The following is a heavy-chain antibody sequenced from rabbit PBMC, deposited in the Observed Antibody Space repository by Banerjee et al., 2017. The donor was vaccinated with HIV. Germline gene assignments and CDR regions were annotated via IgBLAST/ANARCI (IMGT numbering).Heavy chain of an antibody. CDR3: ARDLAGAIGWNFNL. J-gene: IGHJ4*01. Sequence: QQQLEESGGGLVKPGGTLTLTCKASGIDFSSYYYMCWVRQAPGKGLEWIACINTSSGNTVYASWAKGRFTISKTSSTTVTLQMTSLTAADSATYFCARDLAGAIGWNFNLWGQGTLVTVS. D-gene: IGHD4-1*01. V-gene: IGHV1S45*01. CDR2: INTSSGNT. CDR1: GIDFSSYYY.